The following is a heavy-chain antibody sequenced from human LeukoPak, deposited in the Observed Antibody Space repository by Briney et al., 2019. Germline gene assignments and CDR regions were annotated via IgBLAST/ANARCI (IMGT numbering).Heavy chain of an antibody. CDR2: INHSGSI. V-gene: IGHV4-34*01. CDR1: GGSFSGYY. D-gene: IGHD3-3*01. CDR3: ARTPNYDFWSGYLDY. J-gene: IGHJ4*02. Sequence: SETLSLTCAVYGGSFSGYYWSWIRQPPGKGLEWIGEINHSGSINYNPSLKSRVTISVDTSKNQFSLKLSSVTAADTAVYYCARTPNYDFWSGYLDYWGQGTLVTVSS.